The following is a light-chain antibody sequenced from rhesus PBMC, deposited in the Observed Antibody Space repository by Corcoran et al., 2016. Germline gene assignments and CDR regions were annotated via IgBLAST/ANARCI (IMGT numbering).Light chain of an antibody. CDR3: YQHSSGYFT. CDR1: QSVSRY. Sequence: QVILTQSPATLSLSPGERATLSCRASQSVSRYLAWYQQKPGQAPRLLLYGASSRATGIPDRFSGSGYGTDCTLTNSSLEPEDGGVYHCYQHSSGYFTFGPGTKLDIK. CDR2: GAS. V-gene: IGKV3-10*01. J-gene: IGKJ3*01.